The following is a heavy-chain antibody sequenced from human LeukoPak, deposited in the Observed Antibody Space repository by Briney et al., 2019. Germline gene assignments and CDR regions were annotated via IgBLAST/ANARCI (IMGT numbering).Heavy chain of an antibody. CDR3: AKDIVVVPAAIDYYYYYGMDV. CDR1: GFTFSSYG. V-gene: IGHV3-30*18. Sequence: GGSLRLSCAASGFTFSSYGMHWVRQAPGKGLEWVVVISYDGSNKYYADSVKGRFTISRDNSKNTLYLQMNSLRAEDTAVYYCAKDIVVVPAAIDYYYYYGMDVWGQGTTVTVSS. D-gene: IGHD2-2*01. CDR2: ISYDGSNK. J-gene: IGHJ6*02.